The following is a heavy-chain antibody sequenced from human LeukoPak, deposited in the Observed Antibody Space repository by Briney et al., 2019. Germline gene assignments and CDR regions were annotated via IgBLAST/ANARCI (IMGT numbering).Heavy chain of an antibody. V-gene: IGHV4-61*02. J-gene: IGHJ4*02. CDR1: GGSISSGSYY. Sequence: SQTLSLTCTVSGGSISSGSYYWSWIRQPAGKGLEWIGRIYTSGSTNYNPSLKSRVTISVDTSKNQFSLKLSSVTAADTAVYYCAGNAWLGSSSWYYFDYWGQGTLVTVSS. CDR3: AGNAWLGSSSWYYFDY. CDR2: IYTSGST. D-gene: IGHD6-13*01.